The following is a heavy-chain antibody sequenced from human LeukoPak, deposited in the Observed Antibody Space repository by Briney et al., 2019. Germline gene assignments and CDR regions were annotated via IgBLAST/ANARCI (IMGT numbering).Heavy chain of an antibody. V-gene: IGHV1-46*01. Sequence: ASVKVSCKASGYTFTTYYMLWVRQAPGQGLVWIGLINPSGGGTRYAQKFQGRVTMTRDTSTSTVYMELSSLRSEDTAVYYCASGYKTVSVFDHWGQGTLVTVSS. CDR3: ASGYKTVSVFDH. J-gene: IGHJ4*02. D-gene: IGHD5-24*01. CDR1: GYTFTTYY. CDR2: INPSGGGT.